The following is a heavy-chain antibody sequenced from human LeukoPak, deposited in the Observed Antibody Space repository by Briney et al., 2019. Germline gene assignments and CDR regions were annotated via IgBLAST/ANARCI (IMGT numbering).Heavy chain of an antibody. J-gene: IGHJ4*02. Sequence: GGSLRLSCAASGFTFSSYGMHWVRQAPGKGLEWVAFIRYDGSNKYYADSVKGRFTISRDNSKNTLYLQMNSLRAEDTAVYYCAKDPQKWESYFDYWRQGTLVTVSS. CDR3: AKDPQKWESYFDY. CDR2: IRYDGSNK. V-gene: IGHV3-30*02. D-gene: IGHD1-26*01. CDR1: GFTFSSYG.